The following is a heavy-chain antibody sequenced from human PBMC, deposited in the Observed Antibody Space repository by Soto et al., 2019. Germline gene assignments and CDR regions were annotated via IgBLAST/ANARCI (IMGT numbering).Heavy chain of an antibody. J-gene: IGHJ6*02. D-gene: IGHD2-2*03. Sequence: SETLSLTCTVSGGSISSDTYYWGWIRQTPEKGLEWIASISYSGSTYYNPTLKSRLTISVDTSKSQFSLRLSSVTAADTAVYFCVRLNGYCVSTGCHGYYGMDVWGQGTTVTV. CDR2: ISYSGST. CDR3: VRLNGYCVSTGCHGYYGMDV. CDR1: GGSISSDTYY. V-gene: IGHV4-39*01.